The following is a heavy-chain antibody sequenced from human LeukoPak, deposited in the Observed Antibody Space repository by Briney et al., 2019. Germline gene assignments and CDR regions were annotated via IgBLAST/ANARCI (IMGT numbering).Heavy chain of an antibody. J-gene: IGHJ4*02. V-gene: IGHV3-23*01. CDR3: AKAPVTTCRGAFCYPFDY. CDR1: GFTFSSYA. CDR2: ISGSGGST. D-gene: IGHD2-15*01. Sequence: PGGSLRLSCAASGFTFSSYAMSWVRQAPGKGLEWVSAISGSGGSTYSADSVKGRFTISRDNSKNTLYLQMNSLRAEDTAVYYCAKAPVTTCRGAFCYPFDYWGLGTLVTVSS.